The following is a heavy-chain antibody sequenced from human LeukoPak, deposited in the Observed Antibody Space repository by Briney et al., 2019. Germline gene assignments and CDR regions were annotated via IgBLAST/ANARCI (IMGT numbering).Heavy chain of an antibody. Sequence: GGSLRLSCAASGFTFNSFAMSWVRQAPGKGLEWVSTISGNAVSTYYADSVKGRFTISRDNSKNTLYEQMNSLRAEDTAVYYCAKDSTSAWFDPWGQGTLVTVSS. CDR2: ISGNAVST. CDR1: GFTFNSFA. J-gene: IGHJ5*02. D-gene: IGHD2/OR15-2a*01. V-gene: IGHV3-23*01. CDR3: AKDSTSAWFDP.